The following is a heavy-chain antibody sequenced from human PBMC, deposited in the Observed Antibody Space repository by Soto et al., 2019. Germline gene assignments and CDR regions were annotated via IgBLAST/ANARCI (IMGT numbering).Heavy chain of an antibody. CDR3: AIGAVAHFFDY. CDR2: IIPILGIA. J-gene: IGHJ4*02. D-gene: IGHD6-19*01. Sequence: QVQLVQSGAEVKKPGSSVKVSCKASGGTFSSYTISWVRQAPGQGLEWMGRIIPILGIANYAQKFQGRVTITADNSTSTAYMELSSLRSEDTAVYSCAIGAVAHFFDYWGQGTLVTVSS. V-gene: IGHV1-69*02. CDR1: GGTFSSYT.